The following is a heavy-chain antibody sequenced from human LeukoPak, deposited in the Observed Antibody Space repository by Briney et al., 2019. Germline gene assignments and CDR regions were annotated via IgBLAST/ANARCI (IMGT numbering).Heavy chain of an antibody. CDR3: ARDNLYCSGGSCYFGDPLAYYFDY. J-gene: IGHJ4*02. V-gene: IGHV3-33*01. CDR2: IWYDGSNK. D-gene: IGHD2-15*01. Sequence: GGSLRLSCAASGFTLSSYGMHWVRQAPGKGLEWVAVIWYDGSNKYYADSVKGRFTISRDNSKNTLYLQMNSLRAEDTAVYYCARDNLYCSGGSCYFGDPLAYYFDYWGQGALVSASS. CDR1: GFTLSSYG.